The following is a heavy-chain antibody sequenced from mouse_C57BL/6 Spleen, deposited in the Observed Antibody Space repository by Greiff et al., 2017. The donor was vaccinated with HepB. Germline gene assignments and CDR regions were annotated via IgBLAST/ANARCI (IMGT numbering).Heavy chain of an antibody. D-gene: IGHD1-1*01. CDR3: ARSPFITTVVATGGYYFDY. CDR1: GYSITSDY. V-gene: IGHV3-8*01. J-gene: IGHJ2*01. Sequence: EVKLVESGPGLAKPSQTLSLTCSVTGYSITSDYWNWIRKFPGNKLEYMGYISYSGSTYYNPSLKSRISITRDTSKNQYYLQLNSVTTEDTATYYCARSPFITTVVATGGYYFDYWGQGTTLTVSS. CDR2: ISYSGST.